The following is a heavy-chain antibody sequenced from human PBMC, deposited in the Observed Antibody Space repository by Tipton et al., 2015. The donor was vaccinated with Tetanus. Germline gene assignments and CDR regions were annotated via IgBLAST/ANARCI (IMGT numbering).Heavy chain of an antibody. V-gene: IGHV1-46*01. J-gene: IGHJ4*02. D-gene: IGHD1-26*01. Sequence: QLVQSGAEVKMPGTSVRVSCKASGYTFTNYYLHWVRQAPGQGLEWMGIINPGGGSTNYAQKFQGRVTMTRDTSTSTVYMERSSLGSEDRAVYYGAGELVGGYFDYWGQGTLGTVSS. CDR2: INPGGGST. CDR1: GYTFTNYY. CDR3: AGELVGGYFDY.